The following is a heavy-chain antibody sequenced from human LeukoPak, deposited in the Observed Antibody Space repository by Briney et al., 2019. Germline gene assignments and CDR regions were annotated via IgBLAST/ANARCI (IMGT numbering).Heavy chain of an antibody. CDR3: TSGTVGTTEVY. D-gene: IGHD1-26*01. J-gene: IGHJ4*02. CDR2: IRSKANSYAT. V-gene: IGHV3-73*01. Sequence: PGGSLKLSCAASGFTFSGSGLHWVRQASGKGLEWVGRIRSKANSYATAYAASVKGRFTISRDDSKNTAYLQMNSLQTEDTAVYYCTSGTVGTTEVYWGQGTLVTVSS. CDR1: GFTFSGSG.